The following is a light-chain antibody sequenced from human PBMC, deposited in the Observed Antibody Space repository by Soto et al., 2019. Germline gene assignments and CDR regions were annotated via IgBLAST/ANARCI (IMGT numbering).Light chain of an antibody. J-gene: IGLJ1*01. Sequence: QSVLTQPASVSGSPGQSITISCTGTSSDVGGYNYVSWYQQHPGKAPKLMIYDVSNRPSGVSNRFSGSKSGNTASLTISGLQAEDEADYYCSSHPSSSTYVVGTGTKVTVL. CDR1: SSDVGGYNY. CDR2: DVS. CDR3: SSHPSSSTYV. V-gene: IGLV2-14*01.